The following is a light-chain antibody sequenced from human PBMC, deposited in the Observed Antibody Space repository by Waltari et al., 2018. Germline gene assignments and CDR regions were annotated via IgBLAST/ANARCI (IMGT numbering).Light chain of an antibody. CDR3: QQYNDWPRT. J-gene: IGKJ2*01. V-gene: IGKV3-15*01. CDR2: SAS. CDR1: QSVSTN. Sequence: EIVMTQSPVTLSVSPGERATLSCRASQSVSTNLAWYRQRPGQAPRLLMYSASTRASGLPARFSGSWSCTEFTLTFSSLHSEDFSVYYCQQYNDWPRTFVQGTKLEI.